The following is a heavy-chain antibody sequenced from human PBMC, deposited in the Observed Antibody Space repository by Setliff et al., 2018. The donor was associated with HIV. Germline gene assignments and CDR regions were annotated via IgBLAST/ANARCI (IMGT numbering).Heavy chain of an antibody. CDR1: GFTFSSYW. D-gene: IGHD1-26*01. CDR3: ALLWPFDY. CDR2: RNEGGSDQ. J-gene: IGHJ4*02. Sequence: GGSLRLSCAASGFTFSSYWMHWVRQAPGKGLEWVANRNEGGSDQYYVASVKGRFTISRDNAKNSLYLQMNSLRAEDTAIYYCALLWPFDYWGQGTQVTVSS. V-gene: IGHV3-7*03.